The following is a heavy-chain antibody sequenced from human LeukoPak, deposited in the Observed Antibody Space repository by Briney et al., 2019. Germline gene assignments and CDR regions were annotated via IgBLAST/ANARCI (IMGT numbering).Heavy chain of an antibody. D-gene: IGHD3-22*01. V-gene: IGHV7-4-1*02. CDR3: ARDWLYYYDSSGSDAFDI. Sequence: ASVKVSCKASGYTFTGYYMHWVRQAPGQGLEWMGWINTNTGNPTYAQGFTGRFVFSLDTSVSTAYLQISSLKAEDTAVYYCARDWLYYYDSSGSDAFDIWGQGTMVTVSS. J-gene: IGHJ3*02. CDR2: INTNTGNP. CDR1: GYTFTGYY.